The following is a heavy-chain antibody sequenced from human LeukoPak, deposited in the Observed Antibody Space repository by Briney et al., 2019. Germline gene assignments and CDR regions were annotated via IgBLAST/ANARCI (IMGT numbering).Heavy chain of an antibody. Sequence: PGGSLRLSCAASGFTFSSYAMHWVRQAPGKGLEWVAVISYDGSNKYYADSVKGQFTISRDNSKNTLYLQMNSLRAEDTAVYYCARAHPGDYSDFQFDYWGQGTLVTVSS. D-gene: IGHD4-11*01. V-gene: IGHV3-30*04. J-gene: IGHJ4*02. CDR2: ISYDGSNK. CDR1: GFTFSSYA. CDR3: ARAHPGDYSDFQFDY.